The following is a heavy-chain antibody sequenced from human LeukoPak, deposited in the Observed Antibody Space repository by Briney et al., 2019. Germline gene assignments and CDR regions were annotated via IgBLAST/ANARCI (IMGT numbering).Heavy chain of an antibody. J-gene: IGHJ6*02. CDR3: ARVGVVALYYYGMDV. D-gene: IGHD2-15*01. CDR1: GYTFTSYA. CDR2: INTNTGNP. V-gene: IGHV7-4-1*02. Sequence: ASVKVSCKASGYTFTSYAMNWVRQAPGQGLEWMGWINTNTGNPTYAQGFTGRFVFSLDTSVSTAYLQISSLKAEDTAVYYCARVGVVALYYYGMDVWGQGTTVTVSS.